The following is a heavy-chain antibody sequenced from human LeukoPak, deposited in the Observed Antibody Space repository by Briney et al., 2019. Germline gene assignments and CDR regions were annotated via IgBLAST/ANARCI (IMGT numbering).Heavy chain of an antibody. J-gene: IGHJ4*02. D-gene: IGHD6-13*01. CDR2: IYYSGST. V-gene: IGHV4-59*01. Sequence: SETLSLTCTVSGGSISSYYWSWIRQPPGKGLEWIGYIYYSGSTNYNPSLKSRVTISVDTSKNQFSLKLSSVTAADTAVYYCARVPRSSWYTEPFDYWGQGTLVTVSS. CDR1: GGSISSYY. CDR3: ARVPRSSWYTEPFDY.